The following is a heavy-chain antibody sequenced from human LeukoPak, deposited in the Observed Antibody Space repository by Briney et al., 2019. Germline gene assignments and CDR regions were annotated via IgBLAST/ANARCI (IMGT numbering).Heavy chain of an antibody. Sequence: PSETLSLTCAVYGGSFSGYYWSWIRQPPGKGLEWIGEINHSGSTNYNPSLKSRVTISVDTSKNQFSLKLSSVTAADTAVYYCARPALYYYDSSGYSDAFDIWGQGTMVTVSS. CDR1: GGSFSGYY. CDR3: ARPALYYYDSSGYSDAFDI. CDR2: INHSGST. J-gene: IGHJ3*02. D-gene: IGHD3-22*01. V-gene: IGHV4-34*01.